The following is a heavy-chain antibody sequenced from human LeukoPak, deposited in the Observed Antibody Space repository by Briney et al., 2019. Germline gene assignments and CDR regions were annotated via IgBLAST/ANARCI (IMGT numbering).Heavy chain of an antibody. CDR3: GKSLGDDSWVVWRGYNYMDV. V-gene: IGHV4-59*11. J-gene: IGHJ6*03. D-gene: IGHD3-3*01. CDR1: GGSMSGHY. CDR2: VFDSGNT. Sequence: SETLSLTCSVSGGSMSGHYWIWIRQPLGKGLEWIGYVFDSGNTNYNPSLKSRVTISFDTTRNQFFLKLNSVTAADSAVNLCGKSLGDDSWVVWRGYNYMDVWGRGTTVTVSS.